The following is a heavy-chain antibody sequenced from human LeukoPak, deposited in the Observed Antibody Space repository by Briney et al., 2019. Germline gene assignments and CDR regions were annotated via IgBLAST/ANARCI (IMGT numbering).Heavy chain of an antibody. J-gene: IGHJ4*02. CDR3: ARGTISTIRGRTYYFDF. CDR2: IEEDGSEK. CDR1: GFSFSNYY. D-gene: IGHD3-10*01. Sequence: GGSLRLSCKASGFSFSNYYMNWVRQAPGQGLEWVANIEEDGSEKYYVDSVKGRFTISRDNAKNSLYLQMNSLRAEDTAVYFCARGTISTIRGRTYYFDFWGQGTLVTVSS. V-gene: IGHV3-7*01.